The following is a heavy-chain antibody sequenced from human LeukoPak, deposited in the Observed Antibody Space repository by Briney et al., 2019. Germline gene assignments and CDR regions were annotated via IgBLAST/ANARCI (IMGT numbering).Heavy chain of an antibody. CDR1: GYTFNTYG. V-gene: IGHV1-18*01. CDR3: ARDRWLGPEGP. Sequence: ASVKVSCRTSGYTFNTYGITWVRQAPGQGLEWMGWISANDGNTDYAPTLQGRVTMTIDTSTTTAYMELRGLRSDDTAVYYCARDRWLGPEGPWGQGTLVTVSS. J-gene: IGHJ5*02. CDR2: ISANDGNT. D-gene: IGHD3-9*01.